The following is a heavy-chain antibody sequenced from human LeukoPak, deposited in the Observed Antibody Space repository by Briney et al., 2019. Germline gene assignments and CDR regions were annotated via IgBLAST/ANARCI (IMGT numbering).Heavy chain of an antibody. CDR1: GDSISTTNYY. J-gene: IGHJ4*02. Sequence: PSETLSLTCTVSGDSISTTNYYWGWIRQPPGKGLEWVGSIHSSGSTYYNPSLKSQVTISGDTSRKQFSLRLSSVTAADTAVYYCARADSGSYCHDYWGQGTLVTVSS. D-gene: IGHD1-26*01. CDR3: ARADSGSYCHDY. CDR2: IHSSGST. V-gene: IGHV4-39*07.